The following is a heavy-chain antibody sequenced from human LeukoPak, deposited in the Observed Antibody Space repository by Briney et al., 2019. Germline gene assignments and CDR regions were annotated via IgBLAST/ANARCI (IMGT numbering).Heavy chain of an antibody. CDR1: GYTFADYF. Sequence: GASVKVSCKASGYTFADYFIHWVRQAPGPGLEWMGWINPNSGATNYAQNFQGRVTMTRDTSITTAYMDLSSLRSDDTAVYYCVRDPIHNSSPSAHGTDGCVPWGQGTLVTVSS. D-gene: IGHD6-13*01. V-gene: IGHV1-2*02. CDR2: INPNSGAT. J-gene: IGHJ5*02. CDR3: VRDPIHNSSPSAHGTDGCVP.